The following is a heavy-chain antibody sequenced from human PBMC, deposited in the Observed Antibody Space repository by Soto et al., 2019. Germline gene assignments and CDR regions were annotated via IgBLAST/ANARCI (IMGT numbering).Heavy chain of an antibody. CDR1: GGTHNSYT. J-gene: IGHJ4*02. CDR2: IIPVLGVA. CDR3: ARSSVAAAGTLGN. D-gene: IGHD6-13*01. V-gene: IGHV1-69*02. Sequence: GASVKLSCKASGGTHNSYTINWVRQAPGHGPEWLGRIIPVLGVANYAQTFQGRVTITADKSTSTVYMELTSLRSEDTAVYYCARSSVAAAGTLGNWGPGTLVTVSS.